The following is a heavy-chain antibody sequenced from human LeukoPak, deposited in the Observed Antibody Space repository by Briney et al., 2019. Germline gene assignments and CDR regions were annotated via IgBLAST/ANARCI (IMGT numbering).Heavy chain of an antibody. V-gene: IGHV3-21*01. J-gene: IGHJ4*02. Sequence: GGSLRLSCAASGFTFSSYSMNWVRQAPGKGLEWVSSISSSSSYIYYADSVKGQFTISRDNSKNTLYLQMNSLRAEDTAVYYCAKALGGSYLDYRGQGTLVTVSS. CDR2: ISSSSSYI. CDR1: GFTFSSYS. CDR3: AKALGGSYLDY. D-gene: IGHD1-26*01.